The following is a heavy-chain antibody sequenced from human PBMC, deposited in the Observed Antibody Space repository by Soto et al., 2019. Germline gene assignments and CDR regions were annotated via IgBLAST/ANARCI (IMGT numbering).Heavy chain of an antibody. CDR3: AHVVGLEQWLYRLDH. CDR2: IYWDDDK. CDR1: GFSLTTTGVG. Sequence: QITLKESGPSLVKPTQTLTLTCTFSGFSLTTTGVGVVWIRQPPGKALEWLALIYWDDDKHYSPSLRSRLTVTKDTTKTQVVLTLTNVDPADTGTYFCAHVVGLEQWLYRLDHWGQGTLVTVSS. D-gene: IGHD6-19*01. J-gene: IGHJ4*02. V-gene: IGHV2-5*02.